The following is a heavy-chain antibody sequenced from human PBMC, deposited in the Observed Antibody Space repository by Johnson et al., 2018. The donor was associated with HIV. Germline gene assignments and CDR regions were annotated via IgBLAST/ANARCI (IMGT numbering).Heavy chain of an antibody. CDR2: ISSSGSTI. Sequence: QVQLVESGGGVVQPGRSLRLSCAASGFTFSDYYMSWIRQAPGKGLEWISYISSSGSTIYYADSVKGRFTISRDNAKNSLYLQMNSLRAEDTAVYYCARDEDDYGASGAFDIWGQGTMVTVSS. CDR3: ARDEDDYGASGAFDI. D-gene: IGHD4-17*01. CDR1: GFTFSDYY. J-gene: IGHJ3*02. V-gene: IGHV3-11*04.